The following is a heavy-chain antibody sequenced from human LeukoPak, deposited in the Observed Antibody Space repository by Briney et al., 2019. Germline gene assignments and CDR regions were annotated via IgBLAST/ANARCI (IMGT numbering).Heavy chain of an antibody. CDR2: ISAYNGNT. D-gene: IGHD3-9*01. Sequence: ASVKVSCKASGGTFSTYAISWVRQAPGQGLEWMGWISAYNGNTNYAQKLQGRVTMTTDTSTSTAYMELRSLRSDDTAVYYCARVYYDILTGYYTYFDYWGQGTLVTVSS. V-gene: IGHV1-18*01. CDR1: GGTFSTYA. CDR3: ARVYYDILTGYYTYFDY. J-gene: IGHJ4*02.